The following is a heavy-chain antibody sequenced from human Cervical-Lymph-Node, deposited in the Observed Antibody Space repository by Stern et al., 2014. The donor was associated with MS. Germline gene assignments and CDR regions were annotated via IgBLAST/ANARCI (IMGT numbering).Heavy chain of an antibody. CDR1: GGTFSSYT. CDR2: IIPLFGTA. D-gene: IGHD7-27*01. J-gene: IGHJ3*02. CDR3: ARDETGVAFDI. Sequence: QVQLVQSGADVKKPGSSVKVSCKASGGTFSSYTIHWVRQAPGQGLEWMGGIIPLFGTAHYAQQFQGRVTISADKSTSTVYMELYSLRSDDTAVYYCARDETGVAFDIWGQGTMVTVSS. V-gene: IGHV1-69*06.